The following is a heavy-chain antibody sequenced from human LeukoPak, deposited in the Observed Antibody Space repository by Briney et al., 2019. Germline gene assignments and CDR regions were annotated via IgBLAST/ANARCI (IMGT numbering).Heavy chain of an antibody. Sequence: SDTLSLTCTVSGYSISSGYYWGWIRQPPGKGLEWIGSIYHSGSTYYNPSLKRRGTISVDTSKNQFSLKLSSVTAADTAVYYCARDPLHYDSSGYYMDVWGKGTTVTVSS. J-gene: IGHJ6*03. CDR3: ARDPLHYDSSGYYMDV. V-gene: IGHV4-38-2*02. CDR2: IYHSGST. D-gene: IGHD3-22*01. CDR1: GYSISSGYY.